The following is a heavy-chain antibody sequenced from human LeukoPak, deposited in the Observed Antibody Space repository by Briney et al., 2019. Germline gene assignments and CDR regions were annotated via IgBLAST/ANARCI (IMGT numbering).Heavy chain of an antibody. J-gene: IGHJ3*02. CDR1: GGSISSYY. CDR3: ARGSPYYYDSSGYQSHLAFDI. D-gene: IGHD3-22*01. V-gene: IGHV4-59*01. Sequence: SETLSLTCTVSGGSISSYYWSWIRQPPGKGLEWIGYIYYSGSTNYNPSLKSRGTISVDTSKNQFSLKLSSVTAADTAVYYCARGSPYYYDSSGYQSHLAFDIWGQGTVVTVSS. CDR2: IYYSGST.